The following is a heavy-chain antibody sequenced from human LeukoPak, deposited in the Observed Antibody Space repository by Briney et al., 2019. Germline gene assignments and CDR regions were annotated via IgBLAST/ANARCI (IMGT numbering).Heavy chain of an antibody. CDR3: AKDPGDGYKLGSEHYFDY. V-gene: IGHV3-9*03. J-gene: IGHJ4*02. CDR2: ISWNSGSI. D-gene: IGHD5-24*01. CDR1: GFTFDDYA. Sequence: GGSLRLSCAASGFTFDDYAMHWVRQAPGKGLEWVSGISWNSGSIGYADSVKGRFTISRDNAKNSLYLQMNSLRAEDMALYYCAKDPGDGYKLGSEHYFDYWGQGTLVTVSS.